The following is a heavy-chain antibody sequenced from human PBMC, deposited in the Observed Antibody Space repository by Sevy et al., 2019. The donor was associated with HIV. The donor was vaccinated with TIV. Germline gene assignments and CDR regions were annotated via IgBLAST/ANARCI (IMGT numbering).Heavy chain of an antibody. Sequence: GGSLRLSCVGAGISISSHWMNWVRQSPGKGLEWVANINQDGSEIYYVGSVKGRFTISRDNAMNSEYLQMHRLRVEDSGSYYCGRAMGVWGQGTTVTVSS. CDR1: GISISSHW. J-gene: IGHJ6*02. CDR3: GRAMGV. V-gene: IGHV3-7*01. CDR2: INQDGSEI.